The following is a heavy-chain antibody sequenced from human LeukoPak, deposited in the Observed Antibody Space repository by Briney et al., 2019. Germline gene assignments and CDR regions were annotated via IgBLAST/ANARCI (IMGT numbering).Heavy chain of an antibody. D-gene: IGHD2-21*01. CDR1: GYSISSGYY. J-gene: IGHJ3*02. V-gene: IGHV4-38-2*02. Sequence: PSETLSLTCTVSGYSISSGYYWGWIRQPPGKGLEWIGSIYHSGSTYYNPSLKSRVTISVDTSKNQFSLKLSSVTAADTAVYYCASEHIVVVGPSDAFDIWGQGTMVTVSS. CDR2: IYHSGST. CDR3: ASEHIVVVGPSDAFDI.